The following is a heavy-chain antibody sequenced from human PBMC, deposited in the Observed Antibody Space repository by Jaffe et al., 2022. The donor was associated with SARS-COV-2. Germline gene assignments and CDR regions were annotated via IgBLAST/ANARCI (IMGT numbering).Heavy chain of an antibody. Sequence: QLQLQESGPGLVKPSETLSLTCTVSGGSISSSSYYWGWIRQPPGKGLEWIGSIYYSGSTYYNPSLKSRVTISVDTSKNQFSLKLSSVTAADTAVYYCGAVSGWYSDKKLGGAFDIWGQGTMVTVSS. CDR2: IYYSGST. V-gene: IGHV4-39*01. CDR1: GGSISSSSYY. D-gene: IGHD6-19*01. J-gene: IGHJ3*02. CDR3: GAVSGWYSDKKLGGAFDI.